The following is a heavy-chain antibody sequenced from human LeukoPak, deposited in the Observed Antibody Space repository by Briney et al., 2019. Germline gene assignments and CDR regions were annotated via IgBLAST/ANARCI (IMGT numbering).Heavy chain of an antibody. CDR2: ISGDGTLT. CDR1: GFTFSSYA. CDR3: AKHLVVAQWYFDL. D-gene: IGHD3-9*01. J-gene: IGHJ2*01. V-gene: IGHV3-23*01. Sequence: GGSLRLSCAASGFTFSSYAMHWVRQAPGKGLEWVSAISGDGTLTYYAASVKGRFTISRDNSKNMLFLQMNSLSPEDTAVYYCAKHLVVAQWYFDLWGRGTLVTVSS.